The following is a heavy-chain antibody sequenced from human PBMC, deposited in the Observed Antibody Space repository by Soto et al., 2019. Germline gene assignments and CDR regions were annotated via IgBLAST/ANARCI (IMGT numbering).Heavy chain of an antibody. D-gene: IGHD1-26*01. J-gene: IGHJ1*01. CDR1: GFTFTSSA. V-gene: IGHV1-58*01. CDR3: ATQPKYSGSDLVWGYFQH. CDR2: IVVGSGNT. Sequence: SVKVSCKASGFTFTSSAVQWVRQARGQRLEWIGWIVVGSGNTNYAQKFQERVTITRDMSTSTAYMELSSLRSEDTAVYYCATQPKYSGSDLVWGYFQHWGQGTLVTVSS.